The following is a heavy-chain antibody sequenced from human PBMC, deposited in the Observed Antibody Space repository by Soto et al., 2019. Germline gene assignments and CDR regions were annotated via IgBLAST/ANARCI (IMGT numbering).Heavy chain of an antibody. V-gene: IGHV1-69*02. D-gene: IGHD4-17*01. CDR2: VIPTIGVS. CDR1: GGTSRSYT. CDR3: ARPRDSGDRLDV. J-gene: IGHJ6*04. Sequence: QVQLVQSGAEVKKPGSSVKVSCKASGGTSRSYTITWVRQAPGEGLEWMGRVIPTIGVSNYAQKFQGRVTTTADKSTNTAYMELTSLRSEDTAIYYCARPRDSGDRLDVWGKGTTLTVSS.